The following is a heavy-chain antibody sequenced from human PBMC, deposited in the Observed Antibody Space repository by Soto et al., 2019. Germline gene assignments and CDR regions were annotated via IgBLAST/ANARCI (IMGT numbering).Heavy chain of an antibody. CDR2: INAGNGNT. V-gene: IGHV1-3*01. Sequence: QVQLVQSGAEVKKPGASVKVSCKASGYTFTSYAMHWVRQAPGQRLEWMGWINAGNGNTKYSQKFQGRVTITRDTSASTAYMELRSLRSEDTAVYYFARDTVGGYYYYGMDVWGQGPTVTVSS. J-gene: IGHJ6*02. D-gene: IGHD1-26*01. CDR1: GYTFTSYA. CDR3: ARDTVGGYYYYGMDV.